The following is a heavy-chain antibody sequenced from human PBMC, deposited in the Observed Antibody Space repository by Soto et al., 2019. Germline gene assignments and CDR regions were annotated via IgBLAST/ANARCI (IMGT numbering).Heavy chain of an antibody. J-gene: IGHJ4*02. Sequence: GGSLRLSCAASGFTFSSYAMSWVRQAPGKGLEWVSAISGSGGSTHYADSVKGRFTISRDNSKNTLYLQMNSLRAEDTAVYYCAKGSSGWEVGDYWGQGTLVTVSS. CDR1: GFTFSSYA. CDR3: AKGSSGWEVGDY. D-gene: IGHD6-19*01. CDR2: ISGSGGST. V-gene: IGHV3-23*01.